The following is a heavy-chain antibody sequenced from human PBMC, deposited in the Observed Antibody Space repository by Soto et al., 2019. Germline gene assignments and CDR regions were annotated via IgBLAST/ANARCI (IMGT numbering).Heavy chain of an antibody. Sequence: ASVKVSCKASGYTFIGYYMHWVRQAPGQGLEWMGWINPNSGGTNYAQKFQGWVTMTRDTSISTAYMELSRLRSDDTAVYYCARSYCGGDGYSLLDYWGQGTLVNVSS. D-gene: IGHD2-21*02. J-gene: IGHJ4*02. V-gene: IGHV1-2*04. CDR2: INPNSGGT. CDR3: ARSYCGGDGYSLLDY. CDR1: GYTFIGYY.